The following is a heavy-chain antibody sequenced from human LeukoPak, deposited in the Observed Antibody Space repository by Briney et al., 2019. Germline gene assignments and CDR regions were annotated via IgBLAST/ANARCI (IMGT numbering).Heavy chain of an antibody. CDR2: IWYDGSNK. D-gene: IGHD6-19*01. V-gene: IGHV3-33*08. CDR1: GFTFSSYW. J-gene: IGHJ4*02. Sequence: PGGSLRLSCAASGFTFSSYWMHWVRQAPGKGLEWVAVIWYDGSNKYYAGSVKGRFTISRDNSKNTLYLQMNSLRAEDTAVYYCARDHSGGWYSDYFDYWGQGTLVTVSS. CDR3: ARDHSGGWYSDYFDY.